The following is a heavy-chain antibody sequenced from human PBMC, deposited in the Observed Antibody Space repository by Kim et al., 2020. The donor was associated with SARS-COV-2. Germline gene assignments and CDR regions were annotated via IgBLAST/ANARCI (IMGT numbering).Heavy chain of an antibody. D-gene: IGHD1-7*01. CDR1: RLTFSNYA. Sequence: GGSLRLSCAASRLTFSNYAIHWVRQAPGEGLEWVAAISSDENNKYYADAVKGRFTISRDNSKNTLYLQVNSLRVDDTAVYYCARRLTGTGRLDSWGQGTLVTVSS. CDR2: ISSDENNK. J-gene: IGHJ4*02. CDR3: ARRLTGTGRLDS. V-gene: IGHV3-30-3*01.